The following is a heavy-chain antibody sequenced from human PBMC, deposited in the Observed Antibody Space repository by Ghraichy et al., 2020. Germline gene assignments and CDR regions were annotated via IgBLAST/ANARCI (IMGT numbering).Heavy chain of an antibody. CDR2: IYSGGST. V-gene: IGHV3-53*04. CDR3: ARVGITMVRGVPEPAYYFDY. D-gene: IGHD3-10*01. CDR1: GFTVSSNY. Sequence: GGSLRLSCAASGFTVSSNYMSWVRQAPGKGLEWVSVIYSGGSTYYADSVKGRFTISRHNSKNTLYLQMNSLRAEDTAVYYCARVGITMVRGVPEPAYYFDYWGQGTLVTVSS. J-gene: IGHJ4*02.